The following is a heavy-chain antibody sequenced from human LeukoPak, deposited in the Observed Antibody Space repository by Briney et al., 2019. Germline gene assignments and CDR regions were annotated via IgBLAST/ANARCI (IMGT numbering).Heavy chain of an antibody. D-gene: IGHD4-23*01. CDR3: ARENNDYGGKKAFDY. Sequence: PSQTLSLTCAVAGGSSRSGDDFWRWIREPPGKGLELIGHIHYSGNTYYNPSLKSRVSISVDTSKNQFSLKLSSVTAADTAVYYCARENNDYGGKKAFDYWGQGTLVTVSS. V-gene: IGHV4-30-4*01. CDR1: GGSSRSGDDF. CDR2: IHYSGNT. J-gene: IGHJ4*02.